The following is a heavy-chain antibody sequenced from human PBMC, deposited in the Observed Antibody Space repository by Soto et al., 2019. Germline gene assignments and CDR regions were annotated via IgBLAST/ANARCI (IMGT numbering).Heavy chain of an antibody. CDR1: GFTFSSYE. V-gene: IGHV3-48*03. CDR3: ARDHEVTMVRGVIDYNYYGMDV. J-gene: IGHJ6*02. D-gene: IGHD3-10*01. CDR2: ISSSGSTI. Sequence: GGSLRLSCAASGFTFSSYEMNWVRQAPGKGLEWVSYISSSGSTIYYADSVKGRFTISRDNAKNSLYLQMNSLRAEDTAVYYCARDHEVTMVRGVIDYNYYGMDVWGQGTTVTVSS.